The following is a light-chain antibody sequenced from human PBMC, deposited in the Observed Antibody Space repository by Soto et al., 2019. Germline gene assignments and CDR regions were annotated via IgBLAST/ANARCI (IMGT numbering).Light chain of an antibody. V-gene: IGKV3-20*01. CDR3: QQYGSSPLT. CDR2: GAS. Sequence: EIVWTPSPATLSLSPGERANISCRASQSVTTYLAWYQQKPGQAPRLLIYGASSRATGIPDRFSGSGSGTDFTLTISRLEPEEFAVYYCQQYGSSPLTFGGGTKVDIK. J-gene: IGKJ4*01. CDR1: QSVTTY.